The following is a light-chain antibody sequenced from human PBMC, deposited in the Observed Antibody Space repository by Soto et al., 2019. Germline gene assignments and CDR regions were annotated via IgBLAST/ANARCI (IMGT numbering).Light chain of an antibody. CDR2: AAS. CDR1: QDIRTF. J-gene: IGKJ1*01. Sequence: DLPMTQFPSSLSASVGDRVTITCRASQDIRTFLAWYQQRPGKVPKLLIYAASTLQSGVPSRFSGSGSETDFTLIISSLQPEDVAHYYCQKYHIAPWPFGHGTRVEI. V-gene: IGKV1-27*01. CDR3: QKYHIAPWP.